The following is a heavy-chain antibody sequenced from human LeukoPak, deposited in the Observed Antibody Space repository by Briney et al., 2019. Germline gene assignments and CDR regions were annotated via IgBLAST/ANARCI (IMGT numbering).Heavy chain of an antibody. Sequence: GRSLRLSCAASGFTFSSYGMHWVRQAPGKGLEWVAFIRYDGSNKYYADSVKGRFTISRDNSKNTLYLQMNSLRAEDTAVYYCAKDDYYDSSGYYWSEAFDIWGQGTMVTVSS. CDR2: IRYDGSNK. CDR3: AKDDYYDSSGYYWSEAFDI. V-gene: IGHV3-30*02. CDR1: GFTFSSYG. J-gene: IGHJ3*02. D-gene: IGHD3-22*01.